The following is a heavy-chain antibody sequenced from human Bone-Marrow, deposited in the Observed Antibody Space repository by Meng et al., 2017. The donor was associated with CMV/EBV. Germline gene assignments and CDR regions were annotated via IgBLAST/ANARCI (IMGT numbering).Heavy chain of an antibody. J-gene: IGHJ5*02. V-gene: IGHV1-8*03. CDR3: ARGPHYDFWSGYFGDWFDP. D-gene: IGHD3-3*01. CDR1: GYTFTSYD. CDR2: MNPNSGNT. Sequence: ASVMVSCKASGYTFTSYDINWVRQATGQGLEWMGWMNPNSGNTGYAQKFQGRVTITRNTSISTAYMELSSLRSEDTAVYYCARGPHYDFWSGYFGDWFDPWGQGTLVTVSS.